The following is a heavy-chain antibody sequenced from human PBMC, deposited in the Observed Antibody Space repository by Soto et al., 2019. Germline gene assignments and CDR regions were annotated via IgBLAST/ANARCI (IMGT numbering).Heavy chain of an antibody. V-gene: IGHV4-59*01. CDR2: IHYSGYT. Sequence: QVQLQESGPGLVKPSETLSLTCTVSDGAISTYYWHWIRQPPGKGLEWIGYIHYSGYTSYNPSLMSRVTISVDTSKNQFSVRLHSVTAADTAVYYCAREYSSFEYWGQGALVTVS. J-gene: IGHJ4*02. D-gene: IGHD4-4*01. CDR1: DGAISTYY. CDR3: AREYSSFEY.